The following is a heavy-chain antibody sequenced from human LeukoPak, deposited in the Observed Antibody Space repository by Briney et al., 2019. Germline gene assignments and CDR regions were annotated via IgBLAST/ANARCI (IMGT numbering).Heavy chain of an antibody. V-gene: IGHV3-48*03. CDR3: ARVSNSGWDFDY. Sequence: QPGGSLRLSCAASGFTFSSYAMNWVRQAPGKGLEWVSYISSSGNTIYYADSVKGRFPVSRDNAKNSLYLQMNSLRAEDTAVYYCARVSNSGWDFDYWGQGTLVTVSP. CDR1: GFTFSSYA. J-gene: IGHJ4*02. CDR2: ISSSGNTI. D-gene: IGHD6-19*01.